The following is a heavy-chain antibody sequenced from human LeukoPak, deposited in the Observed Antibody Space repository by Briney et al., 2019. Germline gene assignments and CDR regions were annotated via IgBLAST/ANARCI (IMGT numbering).Heavy chain of an antibody. CDR3: ARERGGVVLLWFGRSDKGMDV. D-gene: IGHD3-10*01. Sequence: ASVKVSCKASGYTFTSYAMHWVRQAPGQRLEWMGWINAGNGNTKYSQKFQGRVTITRDTSASTAYMELSSLRSEDTAVYYCARERGGVVLLWFGRSDKGMDVWGQGTTVTVSS. CDR2: INAGNGNT. V-gene: IGHV1-3*01. CDR1: GYTFTSYA. J-gene: IGHJ6*02.